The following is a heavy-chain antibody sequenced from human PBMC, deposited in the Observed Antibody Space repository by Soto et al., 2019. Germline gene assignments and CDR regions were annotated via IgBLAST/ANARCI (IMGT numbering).Heavy chain of an antibody. CDR3: AKIVQLNY. CDR2: ISGSGDIT. Sequence: GGSLRLSCAASGFTFSSHALSWVRQAPGKGLEWVSVISGSGDITYHVDSVKGRFTISRDNSKNTLYLQMNSLTAEDTAVYYCAKIVQLNYWGQGTLVTVSS. D-gene: IGHD6-13*01. CDR1: GFTFSSHA. J-gene: IGHJ4*02. V-gene: IGHV3-23*01.